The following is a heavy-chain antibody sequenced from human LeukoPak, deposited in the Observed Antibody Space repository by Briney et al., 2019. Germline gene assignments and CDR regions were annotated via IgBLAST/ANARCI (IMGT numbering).Heavy chain of an antibody. CDR1: GFTFGDYA. D-gene: IGHD3-10*01. V-gene: IGHV3-11*04. Sequence: GGSLRLSCTASGFTFGDYAMSWVRQAPGKGLEWVSYISSSGTTIYYADSVKGRFTISRDNAKNSLYLQMNSLKAEDTAVYYCARTVRGDPDASDIWGQGTMVTVSP. CDR3: ARTVRGDPDASDI. CDR2: ISSSGTTI. J-gene: IGHJ3*02.